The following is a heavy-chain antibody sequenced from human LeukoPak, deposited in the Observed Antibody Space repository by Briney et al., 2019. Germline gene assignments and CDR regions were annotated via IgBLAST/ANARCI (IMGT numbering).Heavy chain of an antibody. J-gene: IGHJ4*02. CDR3: ARYRDGAPSAHNPY. V-gene: IGHV3-7*01. Sequence: GGSLRLSCSASGFTFSSYWRTWLLQGQGVGRMGVVNTNQRGSGPNYVDSVKGRFTISKDNAKNSLYLQMNTLRAEDPAVYYCARYRDGAPSAHNPYWGQGTLVTVSS. CDR2: TNQRGSGP. D-gene: IGHD1-26*01. CDR1: GFTFSSYW.